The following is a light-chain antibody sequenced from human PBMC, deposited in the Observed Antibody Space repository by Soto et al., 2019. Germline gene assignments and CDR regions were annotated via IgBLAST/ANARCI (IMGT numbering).Light chain of an antibody. CDR3: QQYESTPPT. Sequence: DIVMTQSPDSLAMSLGERATINCKSSQSVLYSSNNKSYLAWYQQRPGQPPKLLIYWASTRESGVPDRFSGSGSGTDFTLTITSLQAEDVAVYYCQQYESTPPTFGQGTKLEIK. CDR1: QSVLYSSNNKSY. J-gene: IGKJ2*01. V-gene: IGKV4-1*01. CDR2: WAS.